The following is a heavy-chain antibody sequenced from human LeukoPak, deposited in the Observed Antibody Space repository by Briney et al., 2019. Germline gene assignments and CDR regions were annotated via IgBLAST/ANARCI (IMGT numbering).Heavy chain of an antibody. V-gene: IGHV4-39*07. D-gene: IGHD3-3*02. CDR1: GGSITSGSYY. CDR2: IYFDGST. CDR3: GGVTQHWPHYYFDY. J-gene: IGHJ4*02. Sequence: SETLSLTCTVSGGSITSGSYYWAWVRQPPGKGLEWIGNIYFDGSTYYNPSLKSRVTISVDTSKNQFSLKLSSVTAADTAVYYCGGVTQHWPHYYFDYWGQGTLVTVSS.